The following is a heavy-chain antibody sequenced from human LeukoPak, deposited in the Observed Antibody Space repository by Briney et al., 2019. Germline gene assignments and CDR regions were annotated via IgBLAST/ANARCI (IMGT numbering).Heavy chain of an antibody. CDR2: ISSSSSYI. D-gene: IGHD4-17*01. V-gene: IGHV3-21*01. Sequence: GGFLRLSCAASGFTFSSYSMNWVRQAPGKGLEWVSSISSSSSYIYYADSVKGRFTISRDNAKNSLYLQMNSLRAEDTAVYYCARAGDYGDYVVDYWGQGTLVTVSS. CDR3: ARAGDYGDYVVDY. J-gene: IGHJ4*02. CDR1: GFTFSSYS.